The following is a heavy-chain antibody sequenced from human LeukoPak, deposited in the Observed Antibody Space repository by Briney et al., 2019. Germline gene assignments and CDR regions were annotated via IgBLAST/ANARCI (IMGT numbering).Heavy chain of an antibody. CDR1: GFTFSGSA. D-gene: IGHD3-3*01. V-gene: IGHV3-73*01. CDR2: IRSKANNYAT. J-gene: IGHJ4*02. Sequence: GGSLRLSCAASGFTFSGSAMLWVRQASGKGLEWVGRIRSKANNYATAYAASVKGRFTISRDDSKNTAYLQMNSLKTEDTAVYYCVRFLEAPDYWGQGTLVTVSS. CDR3: VRFLEAPDY.